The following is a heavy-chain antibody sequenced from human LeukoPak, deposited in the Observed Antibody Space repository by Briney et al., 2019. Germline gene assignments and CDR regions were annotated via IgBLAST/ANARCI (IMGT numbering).Heavy chain of an antibody. CDR2: IYYSGST. Sequence: PSETLSLTCTVSGGSISSGDYYWSRIRQPPGKGLEWIGYIYYSGSTYYNPSLKSRVTISVDTSKNQFSLKLSSLTAADTAVYYCARDPLGWGDYESIYYYYGMDVWGQGTTVTVSS. V-gene: IGHV4-30-4*01. CDR1: GGSISSGDYY. J-gene: IGHJ6*02. D-gene: IGHD4-17*01. CDR3: ARDPLGWGDYESIYYYYGMDV.